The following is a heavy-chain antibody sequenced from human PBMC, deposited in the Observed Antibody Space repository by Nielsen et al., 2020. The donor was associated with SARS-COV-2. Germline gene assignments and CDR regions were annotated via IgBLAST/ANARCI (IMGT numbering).Heavy chain of an antibody. CDR1: GFTFSNYA. Sequence: GESLKISCAASGFTFSNYAMSWVRQAPGKGLEWVSSISSRGSTIHYADPVKGQFTISRDNAKNSLYLEMNSLRAEDTAVYYCVRAEGPNWSNLDYWGQGILVTVSS. J-gene: IGHJ4*02. CDR2: ISSRGSTI. V-gene: IGHV3-48*01. D-gene: IGHD1-20*01. CDR3: VRAEGPNWSNLDY.